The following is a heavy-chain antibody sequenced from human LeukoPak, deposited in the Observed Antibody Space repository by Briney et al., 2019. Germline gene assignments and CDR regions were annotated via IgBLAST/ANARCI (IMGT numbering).Heavy chain of an antibody. CDR1: GGSFSGYY. V-gene: IGHV4-34*01. J-gene: IGHJ6*03. Sequence: KPSETLSLTCAVYGGSFSGYYWSWIRQTPGKGLEWIGEINHSGSTNCNPSLKSRVTISVDTSKNQFSLKLSSVTAADTAVYYCARDKQLVRGFYYYYYYMDVWGKGTTVTVSS. CDR2: INHSGST. D-gene: IGHD6-6*01. CDR3: ARDKQLVRGFYYYYYYMDV.